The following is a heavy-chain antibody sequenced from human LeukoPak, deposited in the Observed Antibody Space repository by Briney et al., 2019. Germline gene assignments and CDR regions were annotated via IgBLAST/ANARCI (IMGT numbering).Heavy chain of an antibody. J-gene: IGHJ4*02. D-gene: IGHD2-8*01. Sequence: GGSLRLSCAASGFTFSSYSMNWVRQAPGKGLEWVSSISSSSSYIYYADSVMGRFTISRDNAKNSLYLQMNSLRAEDTAVYYCARVLRRMLAEDFDYWGQGTLVTVSS. CDR1: GFTFSSYS. CDR2: ISSSSSYI. CDR3: ARVLRRMLAEDFDY. V-gene: IGHV3-21*01.